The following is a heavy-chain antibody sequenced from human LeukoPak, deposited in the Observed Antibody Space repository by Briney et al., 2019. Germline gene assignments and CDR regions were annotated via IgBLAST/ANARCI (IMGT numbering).Heavy chain of an antibody. CDR2: INHSGST. Sequence: PSETLSLTCAVYGGSFSGYYWSWIRQPPGKGLEWIGEINHSGSTNYNPSLKSRVTISVDTSKNQFSLKLSSVTAADTAVYYCARLEKVFGVVINQYWGQGTLVTVSS. V-gene: IGHV4-34*01. J-gene: IGHJ4*02. CDR3: ARLEKVFGVVINQY. CDR1: GGSFSGYY. D-gene: IGHD3-3*01.